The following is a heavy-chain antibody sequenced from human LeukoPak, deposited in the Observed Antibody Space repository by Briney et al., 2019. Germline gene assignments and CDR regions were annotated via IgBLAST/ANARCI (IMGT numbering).Heavy chain of an antibody. CDR1: GFTFSSYS. V-gene: IGHV3-21*01. J-gene: IGHJ3*02. Sequence: GGSLRLSCAASGFTFSSYSMNWVRQAPGKGLEWVSSISSSSSYIYYADSVKGRFTISRDNAKNSLYLQMNSLRAEDTAVYYCARDRTYCSGGRCYDLFDIWGQGTMVTVSS. D-gene: IGHD2-15*01. CDR3: ARDRTYCSGGRCYDLFDI. CDR2: ISSSSSYI.